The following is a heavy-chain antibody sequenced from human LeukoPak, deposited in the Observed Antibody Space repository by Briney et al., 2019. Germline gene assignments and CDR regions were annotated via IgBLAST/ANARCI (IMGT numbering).Heavy chain of an antibody. V-gene: IGHV3-66*01. D-gene: IGHD6-13*01. Sequence: PGGFLRLSCAASGFTVSSSYMSWVRQAPGKGLEWVPIISSAGTTYYADSVKGRFTISRDNSKNTVYLQVNSLRDEDTAVYYCARDLEAANTYYFDYWGQGTMVTVSS. CDR2: ISSAGTT. J-gene: IGHJ4*02. CDR1: GFTVSSSY. CDR3: ARDLEAANTYYFDY.